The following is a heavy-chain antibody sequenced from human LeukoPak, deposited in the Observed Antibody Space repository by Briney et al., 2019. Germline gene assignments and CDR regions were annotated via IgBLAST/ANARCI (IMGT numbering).Heavy chain of an antibody. V-gene: IGHV4-39*01. CDR2: IYYSGET. Sequence: PSETLSLTRTVSRGSIRSRSFYWGWVRQPPGKGLEWIGSIYYSGETYFNPSLRSRVTISVDTSKTQFYLHLSTVTAADTAVYYCAISVSGSSEPYFDDWGQGSLVTVSS. J-gene: IGHJ4*02. D-gene: IGHD3-10*01. CDR1: RGSIRSRSFY. CDR3: AISVSGSSEPYFDD.